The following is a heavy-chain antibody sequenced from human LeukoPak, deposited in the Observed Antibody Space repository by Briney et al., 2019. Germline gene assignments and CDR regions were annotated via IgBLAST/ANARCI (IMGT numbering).Heavy chain of an antibody. V-gene: IGHV4-39*02. CDR1: GGSISSSSYY. D-gene: IGHD2-2*02. J-gene: IGHJ4*02. CDR3: ARDRRSLRAYPSWYFDY. CDR2: IYYSGST. Sequence: SETLSLTCTVSGGSISSSSYYWGWIRQPPGKGLEWIGSIYYSGSTYYNPSLKSRVTISVDTSKNQFSLRLSSVTAADTAVYYCARDRRSLRAYPSWYFDYWGQGTLVTVSS.